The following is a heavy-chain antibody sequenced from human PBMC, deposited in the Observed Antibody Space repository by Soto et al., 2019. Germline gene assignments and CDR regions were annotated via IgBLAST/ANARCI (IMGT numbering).Heavy chain of an antibody. CDR3: AKKGDYGGWFDP. V-gene: IGHV4-4*07. Sequence: QVQLQESGPGLVKPSETLSLTCSISGASIRNKYWSWLRQSAEKGLEFIGRISNGGTSIYIPYLMSRVTISQDTSETHFSLKMTSVTAADTAVYYCAKKGDYGGWFDPWGQRTLVTVSS. CDR1: GASIRNKY. D-gene: IGHD3-10*01. J-gene: IGHJ5*02. CDR2: ISNGGTS.